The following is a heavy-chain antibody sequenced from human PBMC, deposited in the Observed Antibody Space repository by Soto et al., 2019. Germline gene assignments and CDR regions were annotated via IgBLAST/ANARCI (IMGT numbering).Heavy chain of an antibody. CDR1: GFTFSSYA. Sequence: AGGSLRLSCAASGFTFSSYAMHWVRQAPGKGLEWVAVISYDGSNKYYADSVKGRFTISRDNSKNTLYLQMKSLRAEDTAVYYCARDHRIAVAGILYYYYYGMDVWGQGTTVTVSS. CDR2: ISYDGSNK. J-gene: IGHJ6*02. CDR3: ARDHRIAVAGILYYYYYGMDV. V-gene: IGHV3-30-3*01. D-gene: IGHD6-19*01.